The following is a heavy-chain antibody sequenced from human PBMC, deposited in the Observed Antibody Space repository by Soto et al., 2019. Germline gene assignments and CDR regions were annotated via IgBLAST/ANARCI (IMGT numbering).Heavy chain of an antibody. CDR3: ARRADLLTGIDAFDI. CDR1: GGSISSSGYY. D-gene: IGHD3-9*01. V-gene: IGHV4-39*01. J-gene: IGHJ3*02. Sequence: QLQLQESGPGLVKSSETLSLTCTVSGGSISSSGYYWGWIRQPPGKGLEWIGSLYYSGSTSYNPSLKSRVTISVDASKNQFSLKLTSVTAADTAVYFCARRADLLTGIDAFDIWGQGTMLSVSS. CDR2: LYYSGST.